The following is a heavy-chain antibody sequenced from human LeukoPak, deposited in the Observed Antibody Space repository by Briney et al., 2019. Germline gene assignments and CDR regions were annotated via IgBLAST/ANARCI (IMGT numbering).Heavy chain of an antibody. J-gene: IGHJ5*02. CDR1: GFTFSSYS. CDR3: ARASIAVAVYNWFDP. V-gene: IGHV3-21*01. CDR2: ISSSSSYI. Sequence: GGSLRLSCAASGFTFSSYSMNWVRQAPGKGLEWVSFISSSSSYIYYADSVKGRFTISRDNAKNSLYLQMNSLRAEDTAVYYCARASIAVAVYNWFDPWGQGTLVTVSS. D-gene: IGHD6-19*01.